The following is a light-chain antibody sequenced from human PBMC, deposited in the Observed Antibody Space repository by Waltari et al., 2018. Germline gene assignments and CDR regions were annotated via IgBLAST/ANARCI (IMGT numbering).Light chain of an antibody. CDR1: NSNIGAYA. CDR3: VAWDDSLRGYV. V-gene: IGLV1-44*01. CDR2: DND. Sequence: QSVLTQPPSASGTPGQGVTISCSGGNSNIGAYAVNWSQQLPGTAPKLVIYDNDQRPSGVPARVSGSKSGTSASLALSGLQSEDEADYYCVAWDDSLRGYVFGTGTKVTVL. J-gene: IGLJ1*01.